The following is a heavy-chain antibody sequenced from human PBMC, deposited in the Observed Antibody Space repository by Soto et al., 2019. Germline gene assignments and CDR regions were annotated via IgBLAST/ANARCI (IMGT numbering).Heavy chain of an antibody. CDR3: ARVRKRSSYITMVRGVISGPAADAFDI. CDR2: IYYSGST. CDR1: GGSVSSGSYY. Sequence: PSETLSLTCTVSGGSVSSGSYYWSWIRQPPGKGLEWIGYIYYSGSTNYNPSLKSRVTISVDTSKNQFSLKLSSVTAADTAVYYCARVRKRSSYITMVRGVISGPAADAFDIWGQGTMVTVSS. V-gene: IGHV4-61*01. J-gene: IGHJ3*02. D-gene: IGHD3-10*01.